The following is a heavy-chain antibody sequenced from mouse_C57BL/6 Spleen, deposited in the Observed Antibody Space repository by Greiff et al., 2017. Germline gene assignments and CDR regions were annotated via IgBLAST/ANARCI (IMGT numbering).Heavy chain of an antibody. D-gene: IGHD2-1*01. CDR1: GYTFTSYW. Sequence: QVQLKESGAELVKPGASVKLSCKASGYTFTSYWMQWVKQRPGQGLEWIGEIDPSDSYTNYNQKFKGKATLTVDTSSSTAYMQLSSLTSEDSAVYYCARRGNQYYFDYWGQGTTLTVSS. V-gene: IGHV1-50*01. CDR3: ARRGNQYYFDY. CDR2: IDPSDSYT. J-gene: IGHJ2*01.